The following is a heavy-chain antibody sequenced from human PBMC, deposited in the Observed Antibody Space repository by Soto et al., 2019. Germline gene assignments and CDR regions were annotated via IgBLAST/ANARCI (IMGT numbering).Heavy chain of an antibody. Sequence: QITLTESGPTLVTPTQTLTLTCSFSGFSLTTSGVAVGWFRQPPGKAPEWLSLIYWNDDKRYSPSLRSRLIVTGDSSKNQVVLTLADAYTADSGTYYCAHRPTSTEDFYFDYWGQGTLVTVSS. J-gene: IGHJ4*02. CDR3: AHRPTSTEDFYFDY. V-gene: IGHV2-5*01. CDR1: GFSLTTSGVA. CDR2: IYWNDDK.